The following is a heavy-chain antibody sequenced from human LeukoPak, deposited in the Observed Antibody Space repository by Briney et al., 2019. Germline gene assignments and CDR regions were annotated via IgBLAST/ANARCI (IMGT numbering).Heavy chain of an antibody. CDR3: ARDGKGWFDP. V-gene: IGHV4-39*07. CDR1: GGSVSSSSYY. D-gene: IGHD1-26*01. CDR2: IYYSGAT. Sequence: SETLSLTCTVSGGSVSSSSYYWGWIRQPPGKGLEWIGNIYYSGATYYNASLKSRVTISIDTSTNQFSLKLSSVTAADTAVYYCARDGKGWFDPWGQGTLVTVSS. J-gene: IGHJ5*02.